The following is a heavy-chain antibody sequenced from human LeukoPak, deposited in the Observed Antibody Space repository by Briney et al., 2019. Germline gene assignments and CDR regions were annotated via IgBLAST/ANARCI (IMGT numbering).Heavy chain of an antibody. D-gene: IGHD3-22*01. V-gene: IGHV4-38-2*02. CDR2: IYHSGST. J-gene: IGHJ4*02. CDR3: ARDRRHSAYSYDSGDYNMDY. CDR1: GYSISSGYY. Sequence: SETLSLTCAVSGYSISSGYYWGWVRQPPGKGLEWIGSIYHSGSTYYNPSLKSRVTISVDTSKNQFSLKVSSVTAADTAVYYCARDRRHSAYSYDSGDYNMDYWGQGTLVTVAS.